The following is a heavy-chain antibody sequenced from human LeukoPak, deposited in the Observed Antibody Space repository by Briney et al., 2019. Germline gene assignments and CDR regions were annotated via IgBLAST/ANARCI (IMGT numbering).Heavy chain of an antibody. CDR2: IYYSGST. D-gene: IGHD2-2*01. V-gene: IGHV4-30-4*08. CDR1: GGSISSGDYY. Sequence: SETLSLTCTVSGGSISSGDYYWSWIRQPPGKGLEWIGYIYYSGSTYYSPSLKSRVTISVDTSKNQFSLKLSSVTAADTAVYYCAVVRGFWFDPWGQGTLVTVSS. J-gene: IGHJ5*02. CDR3: AVVRGFWFDP.